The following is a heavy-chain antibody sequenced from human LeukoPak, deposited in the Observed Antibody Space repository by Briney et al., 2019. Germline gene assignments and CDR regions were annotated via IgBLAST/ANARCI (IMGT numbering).Heavy chain of an antibody. CDR3: ARNRYYYGSGNYGVPNWFDP. CDR1: GGSISSNRDY. J-gene: IGHJ5*02. Sequence: SETLSLTCTVSGGSISSNRDYWGWIREPPGKGLKWIGSIYYSGSTYYNPSLKSRVTISVDTSKNQFSLKLNSVTAADTAVYYCARNRYYYGSGNYGVPNWFDPWGQGTLVTVSS. D-gene: IGHD3-10*01. CDR2: IYYSGST. V-gene: IGHV4-39*01.